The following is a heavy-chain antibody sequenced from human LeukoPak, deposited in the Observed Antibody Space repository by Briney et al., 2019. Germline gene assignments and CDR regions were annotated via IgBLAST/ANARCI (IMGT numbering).Heavy chain of an antibody. Sequence: GGSLRLSCAASGFTFSNYWMSWVRQAPGKGLEWVANIKEDGSEKYYVDSVKGRFTVSRDNAKDTLYLQMNSLRVEDTAVYYCARVIGWDEPFDLWGHGTLVTVSS. V-gene: IGHV3-7*01. J-gene: IGHJ3*01. D-gene: IGHD1-26*01. CDR2: IKEDGSEK. CDR3: ARVIGWDEPFDL. CDR1: GFTFSNYW.